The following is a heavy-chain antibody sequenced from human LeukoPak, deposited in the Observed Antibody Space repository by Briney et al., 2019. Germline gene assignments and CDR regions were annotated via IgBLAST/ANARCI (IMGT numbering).Heavy chain of an antibody. Sequence: PSETLSLTCAVYGGSFSGYYWSWIRQPPGKGLEWIGYIYYSGSTNYNPSLKSRVTISVDTSKNQFSLKLSSVTAADTAVYFCARDAAGEGRLVITWFDPWGQGTLVTVSS. CDR2: IYYSGST. D-gene: IGHD3-22*01. CDR3: ARDAAGEGRLVITWFDP. V-gene: IGHV4-59*12. CDR1: GGSFSGYY. J-gene: IGHJ5*02.